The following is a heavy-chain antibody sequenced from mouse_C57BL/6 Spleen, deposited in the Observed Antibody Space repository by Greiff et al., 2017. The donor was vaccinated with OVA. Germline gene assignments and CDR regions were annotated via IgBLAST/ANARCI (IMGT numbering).Heavy chain of an antibody. CDR3: TGGYGRDYYAMDY. V-gene: IGHV6-3*01. Sequence: EVKLMESGGGLVQPGGSMKLSCVASGFTFSNYWMNWVRQSPEKGLEWVAQIRLKSDNYATHYAESVKGRFTISRDDSKSSVYLQMNNLRAEDTGIYYCTGGYGRDYYAMDYWGQGTSVTVSS. J-gene: IGHJ4*01. CDR1: GFTFSNYW. CDR2: IRLKSDNYAT. D-gene: IGHD1-1*01.